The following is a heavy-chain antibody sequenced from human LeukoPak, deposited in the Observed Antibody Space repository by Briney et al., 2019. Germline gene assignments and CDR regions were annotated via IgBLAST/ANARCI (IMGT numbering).Heavy chain of an antibody. V-gene: IGHV3-30*02. D-gene: IGHD3-9*01. CDR3: AKGGILRYFDWSRPFDY. J-gene: IGHJ4*02. CDR2: IRYDGSNK. Sequence: GGSLRLSCAASGFTFSSYGMHWVRQAPGKGLEWVAFIRYDGSNKYYADSVKGRFTISRDNSKNTLYLQMNSLRAEDTAVYYCAKGGILRYFDWSRPFDYWGQGTLVTVSS. CDR1: GFTFSSYG.